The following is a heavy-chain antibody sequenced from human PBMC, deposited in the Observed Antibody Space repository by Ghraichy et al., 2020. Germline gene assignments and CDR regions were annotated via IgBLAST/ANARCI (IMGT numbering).Heavy chain of an antibody. Sequence: GGSLRLSCAASGFTFSSYAMGWVRQAPGKGLEWVSSISGDGRGTSHADSVTGRFTISRDNSKNTLYLQMNSLRVEDTAVYYCARGMPSIVHRGMGVWGQGTTITVSS. D-gene: IGHD2-21*01. CDR1: GFTFSSYA. J-gene: IGHJ6*02. CDR2: ISGDGRGT. V-gene: IGHV3-23*01. CDR3: ARGMPSIVHRGMGV.